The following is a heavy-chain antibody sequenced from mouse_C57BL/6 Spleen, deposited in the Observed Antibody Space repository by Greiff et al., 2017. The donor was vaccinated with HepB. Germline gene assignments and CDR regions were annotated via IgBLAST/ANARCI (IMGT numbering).Heavy chain of an antibody. CDR1: GYTFTSYG. CDR3: ARVDSSGYIDY. CDR2: IYPRSGNT. V-gene: IGHV1-81*01. J-gene: IGHJ2*01. Sequence: QVHVKQSGAELARPGASVKLSCKASGYTFTSYGISWVKQRTGQGLEWIGEIYPRSGNTYYNEKFKGKATLTADKSSSTAYMELRSLTSEDSAVYFCARVDSSGYIDYWGQGTTLTVSS. D-gene: IGHD3-2*02.